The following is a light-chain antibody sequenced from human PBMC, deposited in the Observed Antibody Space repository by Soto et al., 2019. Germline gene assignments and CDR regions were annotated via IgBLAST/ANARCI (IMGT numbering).Light chain of an antibody. V-gene: IGKV3-15*01. Sequence: EIVLTQSPGTLSVSPGERATLSCRSSQSVSSNLAWYQQKPGQAPRLLIYGASTRATGIPARFSGSGSGTEFTLTISSLQSEDFAVYYCQQYNNWPPWTFGQGTKGDIK. CDR3: QQYNNWPPWT. CDR2: GAS. J-gene: IGKJ1*01. CDR1: QSVSSN.